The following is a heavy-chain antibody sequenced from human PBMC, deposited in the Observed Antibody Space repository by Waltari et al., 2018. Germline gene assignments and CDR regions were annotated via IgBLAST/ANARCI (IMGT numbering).Heavy chain of an antibody. J-gene: IGHJ5*02. CDR3: ARHVRYNWFDP. V-gene: IGHV4-39*01. CDR2: IYYSGST. CDR1: GGSISSSSYY. Sequence: QLQLQESGPGLVKPSETLSLTCTVSGGSISSSSYYWGWIRQPPGKGLEWIGSIYYSGSTYYNPSLKSRVTISVDTSKNQFSLKLSSVTAADTVVYYCARHVRYNWFDPWGQGTLVTVSS.